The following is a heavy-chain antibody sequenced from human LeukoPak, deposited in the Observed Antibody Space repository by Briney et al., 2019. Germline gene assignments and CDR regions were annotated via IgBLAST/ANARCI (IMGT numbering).Heavy chain of an antibody. J-gene: IGHJ4*02. D-gene: IGHD1-1*01. CDR1: GFTFSDYD. CDR3: ARVAKERVGGVYYFDY. V-gene: IGHV3-13*01. CDR2: IGTAGDT. Sequence: GGSLRLSCAASGFTFSDYDMHWVRHATGKGREWVSAIGTAGDTYYTGSVKGRFTISRENAKNSLYLQMNSLRVGDTAVYYCARVAKERVGGVYYFDYWGQGTLVTVSS.